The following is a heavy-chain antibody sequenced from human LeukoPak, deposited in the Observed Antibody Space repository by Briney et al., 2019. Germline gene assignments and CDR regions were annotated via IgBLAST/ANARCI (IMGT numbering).Heavy chain of an antibody. V-gene: IGHV4-4*07. CDR2: IYTSGST. J-gene: IGHJ4*02. CDR3: SRENGAFSPFGY. CDR1: GGSISSYY. D-gene: IGHD2-8*01. Sequence: SETLSLTCTVSGGSISSYYWSCIRQPAGKGLEWIGRIYTSGSTNYNPSLKSRVTMALDKSKNHLSLNLTSVTAADTAVYYCSRENGAFSPFGYWGQGTLVTVPS.